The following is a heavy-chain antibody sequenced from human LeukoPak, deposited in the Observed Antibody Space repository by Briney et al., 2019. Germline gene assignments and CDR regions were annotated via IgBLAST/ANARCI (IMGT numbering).Heavy chain of an antibody. J-gene: IGHJ4*02. Sequence: GGSLRLSCAASGFTFSSYSMKWVRQAPGKGLEWDSSISSSSTYIYDADSVKGRFTISRDNAKNSLYLQMNSLRAEDTAVYYCARAGHYYDSSGSTDYWGQGTLVTVSS. V-gene: IGHV3-21*01. D-gene: IGHD3-22*01. CDR2: ISSSSTYI. CDR3: ARAGHYYDSSGSTDY. CDR1: GFTFSSYS.